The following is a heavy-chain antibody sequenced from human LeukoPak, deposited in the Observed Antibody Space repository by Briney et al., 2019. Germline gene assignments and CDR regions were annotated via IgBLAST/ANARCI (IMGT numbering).Heavy chain of an antibody. Sequence: PGGTLRLSCAASGFTFSSYGMSWVRQAPGKGLEWVSTIRNSGSSTSYADSVKGRFTISRDNSKNTLYLQMNSLRAEDTAVYYCAKVLGITMIASDGGDFDYWGQGTLVTVSS. D-gene: IGHD3-22*01. V-gene: IGHV3-23*01. J-gene: IGHJ4*02. CDR3: AKVLGITMIASDGGDFDY. CDR2: IRNSGSST. CDR1: GFTFSSYG.